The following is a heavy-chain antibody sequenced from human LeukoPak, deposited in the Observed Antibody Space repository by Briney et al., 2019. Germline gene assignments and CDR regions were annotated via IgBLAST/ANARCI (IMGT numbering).Heavy chain of an antibody. CDR3: ATEVRESGASSRNAFDI. CDR2: INSDGSST. J-gene: IGHJ3*02. V-gene: IGHV3-74*01. D-gene: IGHD2-15*01. CDR1: GFTFSSYW. Sequence: QTGGSLRLSCTASGFTFSSYWMHWVRQAPGKGLVWVSLINSDGSSTDFADSVKGRFTISRDNAQSTLYLQMNSLRAEDTAVYYCATEVRESGASSRNAFDIWGQGTVVSVSS.